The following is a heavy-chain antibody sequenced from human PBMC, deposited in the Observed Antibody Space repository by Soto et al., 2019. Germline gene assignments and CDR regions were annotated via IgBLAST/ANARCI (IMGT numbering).Heavy chain of an antibody. V-gene: IGHV4-59*08. Sequence: SETLSLTCTVSGGSISSYYWSWIRQPPGKGLEWIGYIYYSGSTNYNPSLKSRVTISVDTSKNQFSLKLSSVTAADTAVYYCARGSSSLHYYYYMDVWGKGTTVTVSS. J-gene: IGHJ6*03. CDR2: IYYSGST. D-gene: IGHD6-6*01. CDR1: GGSISSYY. CDR3: ARGSSSLHYYYYMDV.